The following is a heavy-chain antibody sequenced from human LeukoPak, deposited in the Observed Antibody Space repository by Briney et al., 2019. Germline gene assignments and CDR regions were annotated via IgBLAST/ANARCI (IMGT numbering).Heavy chain of an antibody. D-gene: IGHD1-26*01. CDR3: ARDKSGIVGALAGYGAFDI. CDR1: GGSISSYY. V-gene: IGHV4-59*01. CDR2: IYYSGST. J-gene: IGHJ3*02. Sequence: PSETLSLTCTVSGGSISSYYWSWIRQPPGKGLEWIGYIYYSGSTNYNPSLKSRVTISVDTSKNQFSLKLSSVTAADTAVYYCARDKSGIVGALAGYGAFDIWCQGTMVTLSS.